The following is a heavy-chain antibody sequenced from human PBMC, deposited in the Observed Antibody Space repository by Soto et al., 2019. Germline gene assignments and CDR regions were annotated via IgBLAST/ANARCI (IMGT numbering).Heavy chain of an antibody. J-gene: IGHJ4*02. CDR3: AREPLT. CDR1: GGSISRGGYF. V-gene: IGHV4-31*03. Sequence: QVQLQESGPGLVKPSQTLSLTCTVSGGSISRGGYFWSWIRQHPGKGLEWIGNIYYSVSTYYNPSLTSRVIISVDMSKNPFSLKLSAVTAADTAVYYCAREPLTWGQGTLVTVSS. CDR2: IYYSVST.